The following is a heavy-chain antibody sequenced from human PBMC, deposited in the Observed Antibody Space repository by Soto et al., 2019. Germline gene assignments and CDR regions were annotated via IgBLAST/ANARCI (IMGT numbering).Heavy chain of an antibody. CDR2: IYYNANT. D-gene: IGHD1-26*01. Sequence: PSETLSLTCTVSGDSVSSGSYYWSWIRQPPGKGLEWIGFIYYNANTKYNPSLKSRVIISVDTSKNQFSLKLRSVTAADTAVYYCARIVGATMGWFDPWGQGTLVTV. CDR3: ARIVGATMGWFDP. J-gene: IGHJ5*02. CDR1: GDSVSSGSYY. V-gene: IGHV4-61*01.